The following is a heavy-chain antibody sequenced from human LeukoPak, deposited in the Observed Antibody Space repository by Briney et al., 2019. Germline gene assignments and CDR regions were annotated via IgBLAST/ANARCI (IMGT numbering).Heavy chain of an antibody. CDR3: AHSQVVAARNWFDP. J-gene: IGHJ5*02. V-gene: IGHV2-5*01. D-gene: IGHD2-15*01. CDR1: GFSLSTRGVG. Sequence: SGPTLVKPTQTLTLTCTFSGFSLSTRGVGLDWIRQPPGKALEWLALIYWNDDKRYSPSLKSRLTITKDTSKNQVVLTMTNMDPVDTATYYCAHSQVVAARNWFDPWGQGTLVTVSS. CDR2: IYWNDDK.